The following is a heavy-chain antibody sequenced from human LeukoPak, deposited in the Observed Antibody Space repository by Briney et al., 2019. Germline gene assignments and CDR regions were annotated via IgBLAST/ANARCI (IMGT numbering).Heavy chain of an antibody. CDR3: ARGPSGIYDSSGYYADY. J-gene: IGHJ4*02. CDR2: IYTSGST. Sequence: SETLSLTCTVSGGSISSYYWSWIRQPPGKGLEWIGRIYTSGSTNYNPSLKSRVTMSVDTSKNQFSLKLSSVTAADTAVYYCARGPSGIYDSSGYYADYWGQGTLVTVSS. V-gene: IGHV4-4*07. CDR1: GGSISSYY. D-gene: IGHD3-22*01.